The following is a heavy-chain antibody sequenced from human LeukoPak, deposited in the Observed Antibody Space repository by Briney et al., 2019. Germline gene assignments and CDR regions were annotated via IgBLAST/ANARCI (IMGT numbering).Heavy chain of an antibody. Sequence: ASVKVSCKASGYTFTSYAMHWVRQAPGQSLVWMGWINAGNGNTKYSQKFQGRVTITRDTSASTAYMELSSLRSEDTAVYYCARDKSSGCFDYWGQGTLVTVSS. J-gene: IGHJ4*02. CDR1: GYTFTSYA. CDR2: INAGNGNT. D-gene: IGHD6-19*01. V-gene: IGHV1-3*01. CDR3: ARDKSSGCFDY.